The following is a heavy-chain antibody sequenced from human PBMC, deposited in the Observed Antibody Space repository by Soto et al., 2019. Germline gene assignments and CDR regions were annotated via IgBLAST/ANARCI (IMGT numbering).Heavy chain of an antibody. D-gene: IGHD3-10*01. J-gene: IGHJ6*03. Sequence: GGSLRLSCAASGFTFSSYSMNWVRQAPGKGLEWVSSISSSSSYIYYADSVKGRFTISRDNAKNSLYLQMNSLRAEDTAVYYCARDAPDGSGSYYTIYYYYYYMDVWGKGTTVTVSS. V-gene: IGHV3-21*01. CDR1: GFTFSSYS. CDR3: ARDAPDGSGSYYTIYYYYYYMDV. CDR2: ISSSSSYI.